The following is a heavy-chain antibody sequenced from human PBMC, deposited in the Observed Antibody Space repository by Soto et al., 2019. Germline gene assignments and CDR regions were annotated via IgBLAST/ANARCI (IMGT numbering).Heavy chain of an antibody. Sequence: EVQVVESGGGLVQPGRSLRLSCAASGFSFDDYAMHWVRQAPGKGLEWVSGISWNSGTIGYADSVKGRFTISRDNAKXSLYLXXXXXXXXXXXXXXXXXXXXXXXXXXXXWGQGTTVTVSS. V-gene: IGHV3-9*01. CDR2: ISWNSGTI. CDR1: GFSFDDYA. CDR3: XXXXXXXXXXXXX. J-gene: IGHJ6*02.